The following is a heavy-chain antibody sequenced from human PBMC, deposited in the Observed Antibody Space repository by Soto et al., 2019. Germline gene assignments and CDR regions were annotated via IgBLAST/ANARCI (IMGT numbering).Heavy chain of an antibody. D-gene: IGHD6-6*01. CDR1: GFTVSSNY. J-gene: IGHJ6*02. CDR3: ARDRFELIAARIWHYGMDV. CDR2: IYSGGST. Sequence: GGSLRLSCAASGFTVSSNYMSWVRQAPGKGLEWVSVIYSGGSTYYADSVKGRFTISRDNSKNTLYLQMNSLRAEDTAVYYCARDRFELIAARIWHYGMDVWGQGTTVTVSS. V-gene: IGHV3-53*01.